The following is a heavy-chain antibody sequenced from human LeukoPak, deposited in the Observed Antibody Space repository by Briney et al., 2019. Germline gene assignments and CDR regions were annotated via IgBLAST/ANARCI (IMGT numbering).Heavy chain of an antibody. V-gene: IGHV4-38-2*02. CDR3: ARGVARSSKFHFSYYFDY. CDR1: GYSLSSGYY. Sequence: SETLSLTCSVSGYSLSSGYYWGWIRQPPGKGLEWIGSNYHSGGTYYNPSLKSRVTISVDTSKNQFSLKLSSVTAADTAVYYCARGVARSSKFHFSYYFDYWGQGTLVTVSS. CDR2: NYHSGGT. J-gene: IGHJ4*02. D-gene: IGHD6-6*01.